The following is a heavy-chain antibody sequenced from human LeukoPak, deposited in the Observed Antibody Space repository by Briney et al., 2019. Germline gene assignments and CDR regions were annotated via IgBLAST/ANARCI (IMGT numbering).Heavy chain of an antibody. CDR3: AKKFRGTTVISGDYFDY. J-gene: IGHJ4*02. CDR1: GFTFSSYA. V-gene: IGHV3-30-3*02. D-gene: IGHD4-17*01. Sequence: GGSLRLSCAASGFTFSSYAMHWVRQTPGKGLEWVAVMSSDGSKKYYADSVEGRFTISRDNSKNTLYLQMNSLRAEDTAVYYCAKKFRGTTVISGDYFDYWGQGTLVTVSS. CDR2: MSSDGSKK.